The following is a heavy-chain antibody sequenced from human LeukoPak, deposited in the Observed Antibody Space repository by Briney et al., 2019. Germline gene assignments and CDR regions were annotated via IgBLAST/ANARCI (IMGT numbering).Heavy chain of an antibody. D-gene: IGHD3-9*01. V-gene: IGHV3-30*03. CDR1: GFTFSNYG. CDR2: IIYDGTNK. CDR3: ATDQRYAFDY. J-gene: IGHJ4*02. Sequence: GGSLRLSCAASGFTFSNYGMHWVRQAPGKGLEWVADIIYDGTNKYYADSVKGRFTISRDNSKNTLYLQMNSLRDDDTAVYYCATDQRYAFDYWGQGILVTVSS.